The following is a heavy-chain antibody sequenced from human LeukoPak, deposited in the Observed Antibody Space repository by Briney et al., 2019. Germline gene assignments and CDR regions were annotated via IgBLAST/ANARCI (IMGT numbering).Heavy chain of an antibody. V-gene: IGHV3-7*02. CDR2: INQDGSEK. CDR3: AITYSSNWYGDDY. J-gene: IGHJ4*02. D-gene: IGHD6-13*01. CDR1: GFTFSAYW. Sequence: GGSLRLSCAASGFTFSAYWMTWVRQAPGKGLEWVANINQDGSEKYYVDSVKGRFTISRDNAKNPLYLQMNSLRAEDTAVYYCAITYSSNWYGDDYWGQGTLVTVSS.